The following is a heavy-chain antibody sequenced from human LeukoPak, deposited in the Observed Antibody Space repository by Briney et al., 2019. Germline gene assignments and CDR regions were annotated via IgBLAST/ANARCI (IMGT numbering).Heavy chain of an antibody. CDR2: IYYSGST. Sequence: SETLSLTCTVSGGSISSYYWSWIRQPPGKGLEWIGYIYYSGSTNYNPSLKSRVTISVDTSKNQFSLKLSSVTAADTAVYYCARGPTIAARPHYYYMDVWGKGTTVTVSS. J-gene: IGHJ6*03. V-gene: IGHV4-59*01. D-gene: IGHD6-6*01. CDR1: GGSISSYY. CDR3: ARGPTIAARPHYYYMDV.